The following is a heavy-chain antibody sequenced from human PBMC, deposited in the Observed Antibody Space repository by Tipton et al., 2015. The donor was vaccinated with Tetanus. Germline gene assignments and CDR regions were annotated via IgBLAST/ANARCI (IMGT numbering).Heavy chain of an antibody. D-gene: IGHD3-10*01. CDR3: ARHNPSGLWFGELDSSFDY. Sequence: LRLSCSVSGGSISYTNYYWGWIRQPAGKGLEWIGRIYYSGSTYYNPSLKSRVTISVDTSKNQFSLKLSSVTAADTAVYYCARHNPSGLWFGELDSSFDYWGQGTLVTVSS. V-gene: IGHV4-39*01. CDR1: GGSISYTNYY. CDR2: IYYSGST. J-gene: IGHJ4*02.